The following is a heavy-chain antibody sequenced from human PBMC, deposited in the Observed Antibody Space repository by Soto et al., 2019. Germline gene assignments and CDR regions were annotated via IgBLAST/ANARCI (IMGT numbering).Heavy chain of an antibody. CDR2: IYYSGST. J-gene: IGHJ6*03. CDR3: ARLGYYGSGSMDV. D-gene: IGHD3-10*01. V-gene: IGHV4-59*08. Sequence: PSETLSLTCTVPGGSISSYYWSWIRQPPGKGLEWIGYIYYSGSTNYNPSLKSRVTISVDTSKNQFSLKLSSVTAADTAVYYCARLGYYGSGSMDVWGKGTTVTVSS. CDR1: GGSISSYY.